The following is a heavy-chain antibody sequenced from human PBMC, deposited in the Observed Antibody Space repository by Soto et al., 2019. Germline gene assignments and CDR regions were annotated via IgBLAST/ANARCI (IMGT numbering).Heavy chain of an antibody. CDR1: GYTFSTYW. D-gene: IGHD1-7*01. CDR3: ARGRGTEHNWNFLDAFNV. V-gene: IGHV5-51*01. J-gene: IGHJ3*01. CDR2: IYPADSDV. Sequence: GESLKISCEGYGYTFSTYWIGWVRQMPGKGLEWLGLIYPADSDVRYSPSFQGHVTISADESISTAYLQWASLKASDAAIYYCARGRGTEHNWNFLDAFNVRGQGTMVTVSS.